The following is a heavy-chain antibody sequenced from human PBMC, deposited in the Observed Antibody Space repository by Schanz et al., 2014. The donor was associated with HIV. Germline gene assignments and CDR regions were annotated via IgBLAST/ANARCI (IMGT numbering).Heavy chain of an antibody. V-gene: IGHV3-9*01. D-gene: IGHD1-7*01. J-gene: IGHJ6*02. Sequence: EVQLVESGGGLVQPGKSLRLSCAASRFTFDDYAMHWVRQAPGKGLEWVSSISWNSGSVDYADSVKGRFTISRDNSKNTLYLQMNSLRAEDTAVYYCAKDRITGTTGVPYYYYGMDVWGQGTTVTVSS. CDR3: AKDRITGTTGVPYYYYGMDV. CDR2: ISWNSGSV. CDR1: RFTFDDYA.